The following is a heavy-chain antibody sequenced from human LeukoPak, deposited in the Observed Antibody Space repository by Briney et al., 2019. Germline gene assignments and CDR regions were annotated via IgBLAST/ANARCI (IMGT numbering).Heavy chain of an antibody. CDR3: TKDMGRSGWHEVSIGY. CDR1: GFTFDDYS. V-gene: IGHV3-43*01. D-gene: IGHD3-3*01. Sequence: GGSLRLSCAASGFTFDDYSMHWVRQAPGKGLEWVSLISWDGGSTYYSDSVKGRFTISRDNSKNSLYLQMNSLGPEDTALYYCTKDMGRSGWHEVSIGYWGQGTLVTVSS. CDR2: ISWDGGST. J-gene: IGHJ4*02.